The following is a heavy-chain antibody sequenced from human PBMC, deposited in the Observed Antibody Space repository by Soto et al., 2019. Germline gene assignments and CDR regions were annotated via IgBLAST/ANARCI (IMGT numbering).Heavy chain of an antibody. CDR3: ARARGPRYFAY. J-gene: IGHJ4*02. CDR1: GGSISGSRFH. Sequence: PSETLSLTCNVSGGSISGSRFHWAWIRQTPGKGLEWIGSIHSGGSIYYNPSLKSRVTISVDTSKNQFSLKLSSVTAADTAVYYCARARGPRYFAYWGQGTLVPVSS. V-gene: IGHV4-39*07. CDR2: IHSGGSI.